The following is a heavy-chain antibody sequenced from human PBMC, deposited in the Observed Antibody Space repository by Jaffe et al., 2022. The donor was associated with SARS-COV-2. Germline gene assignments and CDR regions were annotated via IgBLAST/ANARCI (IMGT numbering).Heavy chain of an antibody. CDR2: IKQDGSEK. V-gene: IGHV3-7*01. CDR1: GFTFSSYW. Sequence: EVQLVESGGGLVQPGGSLRLSCAASGFTFSSYWMSWVRQAPGKGLEWVANIKQDGSEKYYVDSVKGRFTISRDNAKNSLYLQMNSLRAEDTAVYYCASGEQWLVPGVGYYYYGMDVWGQGTTVTVSS. D-gene: IGHD6-19*01. J-gene: IGHJ6*02. CDR3: ASGEQWLVPGVGYYYYGMDV.